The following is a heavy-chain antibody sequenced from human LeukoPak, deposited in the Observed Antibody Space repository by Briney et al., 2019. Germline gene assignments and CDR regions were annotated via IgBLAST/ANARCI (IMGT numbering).Heavy chain of an antibody. CDR1: GGSISSSSYY. CDR3: ARVPGNYDFMTGLNWFDP. CDR2: IYYSGST. D-gene: IGHD3-9*01. V-gene: IGHV4-39*01. J-gene: IGHJ5*02. Sequence: SETLSLTCTVSGGSISSSSYYWGWIRQPPGKGLEWIGSIYYSGSTYYNPSLKSRVTISVDTSKNQFSLKLTSVTAADTAVYYCARVPGNYDFMTGLNWFDPWGQGTLVTVSS.